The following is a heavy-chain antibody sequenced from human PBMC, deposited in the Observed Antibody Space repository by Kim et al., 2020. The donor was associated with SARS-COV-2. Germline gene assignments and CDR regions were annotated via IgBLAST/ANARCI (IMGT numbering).Heavy chain of an antibody. CDR2: IYYSGST. CDR3: ARHPSITMIVIALYFDL. Sequence: SETLSLTCTVSGGSISSSSYYWGWIRQPPGKGLEWIGSIYYSGSTYYNPSLKSRVTISVDTSKNQFSLKLSSVTAADTAVYYCARHPSITMIVIALYFDLWGRGTLVTVSS. J-gene: IGHJ2*01. D-gene: IGHD3-22*01. V-gene: IGHV4-39*01. CDR1: GGSISSSSYY.